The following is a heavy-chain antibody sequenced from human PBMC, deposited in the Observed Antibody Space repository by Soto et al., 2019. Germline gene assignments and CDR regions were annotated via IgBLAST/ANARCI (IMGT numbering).Heavy chain of an antibody. CDR3: ARVPDY. V-gene: IGHV4-30-2*01. CDR1: GGSINSGGYS. CDR2: IYHSGST. Sequence: QLQLQESGSGLVKPSQTLSLTCAVSGGSINSGGYSWSWVRQPPGKGLEWIGYIYHSGSTYYNTSLKRRVTISVDRSKNQFSLNLCSVPAADTAVYYCARVPDYWGQGTLVTVSS. J-gene: IGHJ4*02.